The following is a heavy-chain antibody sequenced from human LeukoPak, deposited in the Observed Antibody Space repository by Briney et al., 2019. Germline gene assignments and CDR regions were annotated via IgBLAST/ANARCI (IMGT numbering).Heavy chain of an antibody. Sequence: GGSLRLSCAASGFTFSSYAMSWVRQAPGKGLEWVAVISYDGSNKYYADSVKGRFTISRDNSKNTLYLQMNSLRAEDTAVYYCASNDYQWGQGTLVTVSS. CDR3: ASNDYQ. CDR2: ISYDGSNK. J-gene: IGHJ4*02. D-gene: IGHD4-11*01. V-gene: IGHV3-30*03. CDR1: GFTFSSYA.